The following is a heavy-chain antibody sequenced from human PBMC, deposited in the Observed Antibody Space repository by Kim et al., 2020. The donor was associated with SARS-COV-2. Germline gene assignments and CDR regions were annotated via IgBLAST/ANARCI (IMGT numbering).Heavy chain of an antibody. V-gene: IGHV3-23*01. CDR2: ISGSGETT. D-gene: IGHD3-22*01. CDR3: AKLASSFYYDSSGNWFDP. CDR1: GFTFSNYA. J-gene: IGHJ5*02. Sequence: GGSLRLSCAASGFTFSNYAMTWVRQAPGKGLEWVSAISGSGETTYYADSVKGRFTISRDYSKITLYLQMNSLRAEDTAVYYCAKLASSFYYDSSGNWFDPWGQGTLVTVSS.